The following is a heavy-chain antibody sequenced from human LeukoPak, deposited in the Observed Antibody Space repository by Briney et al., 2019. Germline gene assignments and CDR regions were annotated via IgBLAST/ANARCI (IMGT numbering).Heavy chain of an antibody. CDR1: GGYISSYY. J-gene: IGHJ4*02. D-gene: IGHD1-26*01. CDR3: AGCFGAAHGGVGATLDY. CDR2: IYYSGST. V-gene: IGHV4-59*01. Sequence: SETLSLTCSVSGGYISSYYWSWIRQPPGKGLEWIGYIYYSGSTNYNPSLKSRATISVDTSKNQFSLKLSSVTAADTAVYYCAGCFGAAHGGVGATLDYWGQGTLVTVSS.